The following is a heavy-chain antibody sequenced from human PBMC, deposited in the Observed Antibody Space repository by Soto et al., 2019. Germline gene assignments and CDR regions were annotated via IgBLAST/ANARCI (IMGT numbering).Heavy chain of an antibody. CDR2: IYYSGST. CDR3: ASDSGVVVVAATGYYYYYGMDV. CDR1: GGSISSYY. V-gene: IGHV4-59*08. D-gene: IGHD2-15*01. Sequence: PSETLSLTCTVSGGSISSYYWSWIRQPPGKGLEWIGYIYYSGSTYYNPSLKSRVTISVDTSKNQFSLKLSSVTAADTAVYYCASDSGVVVVAATGYYYYYGMDVWGQGTTVTVSS. J-gene: IGHJ6*02.